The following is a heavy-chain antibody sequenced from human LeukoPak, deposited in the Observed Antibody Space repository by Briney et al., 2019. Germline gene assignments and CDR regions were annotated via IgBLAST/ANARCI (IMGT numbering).Heavy chain of an antibody. CDR1: GGTFSSYA. V-gene: IGHV1-69*04. CDR3: ARIVVPAAIGYYYYYMDV. Sequence: SVKVSCKASGGTFSSYAISWVRQAPGQGLEWMGRIIPILGIASYAQKFQGRVTITADKSTSTAYMELSSLRSEDTAVYYCARIVVPAAIGYYYYYMDVWGKGTTVTVSS. CDR2: IIPILGIA. D-gene: IGHD2-2*02. J-gene: IGHJ6*03.